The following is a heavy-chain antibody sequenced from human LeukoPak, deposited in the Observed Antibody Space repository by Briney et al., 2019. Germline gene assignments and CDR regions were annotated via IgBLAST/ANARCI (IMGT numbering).Heavy chain of an antibody. CDR3: VRQPRVHTPDF. D-gene: IGHD1-1*01. J-gene: IGHJ4*02. CDR2: VSPSDSDT. Sequence: GGSLETSCGGSGFTFTNLWIGRVRPVPGKGLEWMGIVSPSDSDTRYSPSFQGQVTISADKSITTAYLQWSSLKASDTATYYCVRQPRVHTPDFWGQGTLVTVSS. CDR1: GFTFTNLW. V-gene: IGHV5-51*01.